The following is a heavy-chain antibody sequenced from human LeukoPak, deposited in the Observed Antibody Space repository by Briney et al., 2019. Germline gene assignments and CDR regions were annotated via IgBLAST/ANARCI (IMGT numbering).Heavy chain of an antibody. CDR3: ARNVAAAGTRFIDY. D-gene: IGHD6-13*01. J-gene: IGHJ4*02. CDR2: IYYSGST. CDR1: GGSISSSSYY. V-gene: IGHV4-39*07. Sequence: SETLSLTCTVSGGSISSSSYYWGWIRQPPGKGLEWIGSIYYSGSTYYNPSLKSRVTISVDTSKNQFSLKLSSVTAADTAVYYCARNVAAAGTRFIDYWGQGTLVTVSS.